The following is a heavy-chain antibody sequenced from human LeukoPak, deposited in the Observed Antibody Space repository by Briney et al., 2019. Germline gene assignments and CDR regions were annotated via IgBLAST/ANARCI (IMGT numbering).Heavy chain of an antibody. Sequence: GGSLRLSCAASGNYWMHWVRQAPGKGLEWVAVISYDGSNKYYADSVKGRFTISRDNSKNTLYLQMNSLRAEDTAVYYCAREGGRYDYVWGSYPPDYWGQGTLVTVSS. J-gene: IGHJ4*02. CDR2: ISYDGSNK. CDR1: GNYW. D-gene: IGHD3-16*01. CDR3: AREGGRYDYVWGSYPPDY. V-gene: IGHV3-30*03.